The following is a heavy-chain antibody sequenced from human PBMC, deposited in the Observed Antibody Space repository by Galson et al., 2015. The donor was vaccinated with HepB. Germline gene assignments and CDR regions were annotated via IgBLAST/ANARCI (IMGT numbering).Heavy chain of an antibody. D-gene: IGHD3-10*01. V-gene: IGHV1-8*01. Sequence: SVKVSCKASGYTFTSYDINWVRQATGQGLEWMGWMNPNSGNTGYAQKFQGRVTMTRNTSISTAYMELSSLRSEDTAVYYCARPHYGSGSNDFDHWGQGTLVTVSS. CDR1: GYTFTSYD. CDR3: ARPHYGSGSNDFDH. CDR2: MNPNSGNT. J-gene: IGHJ4*02.